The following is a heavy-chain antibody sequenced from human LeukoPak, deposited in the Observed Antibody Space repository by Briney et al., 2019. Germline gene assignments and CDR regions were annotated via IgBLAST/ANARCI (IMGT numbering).Heavy chain of an antibody. J-gene: IGHJ4*02. Sequence: SETLSLTCTVSGGSISTSSYYRSWIRQPPGKGLEWIGEINHSGSTNYNPSLKSRVTISVDTSKNQFSLKLSSVTAADTAVYYCARRKRTAVAGRYFDYWGQGTLVTVSS. CDR2: INHSGST. CDR3: ARRKRTAVAGRYFDY. V-gene: IGHV4-39*07. D-gene: IGHD6-19*01. CDR1: GGSISTSSYY.